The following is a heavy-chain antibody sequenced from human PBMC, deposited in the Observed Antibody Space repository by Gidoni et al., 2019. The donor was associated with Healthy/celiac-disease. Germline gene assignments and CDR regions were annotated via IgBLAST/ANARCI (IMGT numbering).Heavy chain of an antibody. CDR1: GFTFSSYG. Sequence: QVQLVESGGGVVQPGRSLSLSCAASGFTFSSYGMHWVRQAPGKGLEWVAVISYDGSNKYYADSVKSRFTISRDNSKNTLYLQMNSLRAEDTAVYYCAKDEEIVVVAGAFDIWGQGTMVTVSS. CDR3: AKDEEIVVVAGAFDI. CDR2: ISYDGSNK. V-gene: IGHV3-30*18. J-gene: IGHJ3*02. D-gene: IGHD3-22*01.